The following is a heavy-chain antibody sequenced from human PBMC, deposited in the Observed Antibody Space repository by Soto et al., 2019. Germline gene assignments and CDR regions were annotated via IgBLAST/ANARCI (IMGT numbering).Heavy chain of an antibody. CDR2: ISAHNGNT. Sequence: QVHLVQSGAEVKKPGASVKVSCKGSGYAFTTYGITWVRQAPGQGLEWMGWISAHNGNTNYAQKLQGRVTVTRDTSPTTAYMELRSLRTDDPAVYYCARGRYGDYWGQGAVVTVSS. D-gene: IGHD1-1*01. CDR3: ARGRYGDY. CDR1: GYAFTTYG. V-gene: IGHV1-18*01. J-gene: IGHJ4*02.